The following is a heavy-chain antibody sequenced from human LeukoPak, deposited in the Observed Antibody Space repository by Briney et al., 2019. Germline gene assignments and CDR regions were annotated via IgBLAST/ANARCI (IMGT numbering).Heavy chain of an antibody. CDR3: ARLRWFGEPLNWFDP. J-gene: IGHJ5*02. V-gene: IGHV3-66*04. Sequence: PGGSLRLSCAASGFTISSNYRSWVRQAPGKGLEWVSVIYSGGSTYYADSVKGRFTISRDNSKNTLYLQMNSLRAEDTAVYYCARLRWFGEPLNWFDPWGQGTLVTVSS. D-gene: IGHD3-10*01. CDR2: IYSGGST. CDR1: GFTISSNY.